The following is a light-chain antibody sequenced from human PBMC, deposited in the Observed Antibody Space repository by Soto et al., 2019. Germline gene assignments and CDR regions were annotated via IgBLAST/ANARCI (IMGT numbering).Light chain of an antibody. CDR3: CSFAGSGTGV. J-gene: IGLJ1*01. CDR2: EVN. Sequence: QSALTQPASVSGSPGQSIAISCTGTSSDIGTYNLVSWYQQHPGKAPKLMISEVNKRPSGVSNRFSGSESGNTASLTISGLQTEDEADYYCCSFAGSGTGVFGTGTKVTVL. CDR1: SSDIGTYNL. V-gene: IGLV2-23*02.